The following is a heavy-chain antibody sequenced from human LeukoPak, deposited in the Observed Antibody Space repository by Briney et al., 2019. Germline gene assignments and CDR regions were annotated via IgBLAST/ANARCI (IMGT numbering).Heavy chain of an antibody. CDR3: ARDSGSYYYFDY. CDR1: GYTFTSYG. Sequence: ASVRVSCKASGYTFTSYGISWVRQAPGQGLEWMGWISAYNGNTNYAQKLQGRVTMTTGTSTSTAYMELRSLRSDDTAVYYCARDSGSYYYFDYWAREPWSPSPQ. D-gene: IGHD1-26*01. CDR2: ISAYNGNT. J-gene: IGHJ4*02. V-gene: IGHV1-18*01.